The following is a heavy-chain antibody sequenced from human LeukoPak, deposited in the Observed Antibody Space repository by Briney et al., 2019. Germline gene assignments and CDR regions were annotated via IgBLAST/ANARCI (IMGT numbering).Heavy chain of an antibody. CDR1: GFTVSSNY. CDR3: VGYYYGPIDY. CDR2: IYSGGST. Sequence: GGSLRLSCAASGFTVSSNYMSWVRQAPGKGLEWVSDIYSGGSTYYADSVKGRITISRDKSKNTLYLEMNSLRAENTAVYYCVGYYYGPIDYWGQGTLVTVSS. D-gene: IGHD3-22*01. J-gene: IGHJ4*02. V-gene: IGHV3-53*01.